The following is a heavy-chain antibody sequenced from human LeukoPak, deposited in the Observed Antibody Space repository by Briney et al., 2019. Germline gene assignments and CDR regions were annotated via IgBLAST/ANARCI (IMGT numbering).Heavy chain of an antibody. CDR3: AGRQGYSSSRDPLYYFDY. D-gene: IGHD6-13*01. Sequence: GESLKISCKGSGYSFTSYWIGWVRQMPGKGLEWMGIIYPGDSDTRYSPSFQGQVTISADKSISTAYLQWSSLKASDTAMYYCAGRQGYSSSRDPLYYFDYWGQGTLVTVSS. CDR1: GYSFTSYW. CDR2: IYPGDSDT. J-gene: IGHJ4*02. V-gene: IGHV5-51*01.